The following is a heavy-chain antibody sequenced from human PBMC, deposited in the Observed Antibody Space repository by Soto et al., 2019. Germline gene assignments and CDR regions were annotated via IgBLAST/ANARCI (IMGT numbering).Heavy chain of an antibody. CDR1: GGSISSYY. CDR3: ARVEYSSGWYFFDY. V-gene: IGHV4-59*01. D-gene: IGHD6-19*01. Sequence: PSETLSLTCTVSGGSISSYYWSWIRQPPGKGLEWIGYIYYSGSTNYNPSLKSRVTISVDTSKNQFSLKLSSVTAADTAVYYCARVEYSSGWYFFDYWGQGTLVTVS. CDR2: IYYSGST. J-gene: IGHJ4*02.